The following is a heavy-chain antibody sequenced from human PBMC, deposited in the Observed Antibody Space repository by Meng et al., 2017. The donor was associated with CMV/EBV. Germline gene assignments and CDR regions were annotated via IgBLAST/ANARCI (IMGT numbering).Heavy chain of an antibody. Sequence: ASVKVSCKASGYTFTSYDINWVRQATGQGLEWMGWMNPNSGNTGYAQKFQGRVTITRNTSISTAYMELSSLRSEDTAVYYCASGSYGESSSSGFFDYWGQGTLVTVSS. CDR3: ASGSYGESSSSGFFDY. D-gene: IGHD6-6*01. CDR2: MNPNSGNT. V-gene: IGHV1-8*03. J-gene: IGHJ4*02. CDR1: GYTFTSYD.